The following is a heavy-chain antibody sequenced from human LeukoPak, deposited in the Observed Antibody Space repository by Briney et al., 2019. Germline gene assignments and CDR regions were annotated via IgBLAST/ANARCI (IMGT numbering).Heavy chain of an antibody. J-gene: IGHJ6*02. D-gene: IGHD2-15*01. V-gene: IGHV3-30-3*02. CDR1: GFTFSNYA. CDR2: ISYHGRSV. Sequence: GGSLRLSCAASGFTFSNYAMNWVRQAPGKGLEWVAIISYHGRSVDYADSVKGRFTMSRDNSKNTLSLQMNSLRAEDTAVYYCAKDRGYCSGGNCYNQYGMDVWGQGTTVTVSS. CDR3: AKDRGYCSGGNCYNQYGMDV.